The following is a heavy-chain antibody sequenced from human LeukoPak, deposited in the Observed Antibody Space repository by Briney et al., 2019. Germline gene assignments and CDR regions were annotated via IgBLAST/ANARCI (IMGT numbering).Heavy chain of an antibody. Sequence: GGSLRLSCAASGFTFSDYYISWIRQAPGKGLEWLSIVSSGGDMTTYADSVKGRFTISRDNTRNLLFLQMNSLRAEDTAVYYCARDMDKLGDYYGMDVWGQGTTVVVSS. V-gene: IGHV3-11*01. CDR3: ARDMDKLGDYYGMDV. CDR2: VSSGGDMT. J-gene: IGHJ6*02. CDR1: GFTFSDYY. D-gene: IGHD3-16*01.